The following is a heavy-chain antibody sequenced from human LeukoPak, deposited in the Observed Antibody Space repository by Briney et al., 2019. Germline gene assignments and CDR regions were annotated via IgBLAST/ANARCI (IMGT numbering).Heavy chain of an antibody. CDR2: ISSSGSTM. Sequence: PGGSLRLSCAASGFTFSSFEMSWVRQAPGTGLEWISYISSSGSTMYYADSVKGHFTTSRDNVKNSLYLQMNSLRAEDTAVYYCAKDFRDYGEDWGQGTLVTVSS. V-gene: IGHV3-48*03. CDR1: GFTFSSFE. CDR3: AKDFRDYGED. J-gene: IGHJ4*02. D-gene: IGHD4-17*01.